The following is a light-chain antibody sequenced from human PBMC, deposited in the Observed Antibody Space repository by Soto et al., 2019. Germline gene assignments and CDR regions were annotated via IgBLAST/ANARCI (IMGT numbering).Light chain of an antibody. CDR2: EVS. V-gene: IGLV2-18*02. CDR3: GSFTSSSTYV. J-gene: IGLJ1*01. Sequence: QSVLTQPPSLSGSPGQSVTISCSGNSSDVGSYNRVSWYQQPPGTAPKLMIYEVSNRPSGVPDRFSGSKSGNTASLTISGLQAEDEADYYCGSFTSSSTYVFGTGTKVTVL. CDR1: SSDVGSYNR.